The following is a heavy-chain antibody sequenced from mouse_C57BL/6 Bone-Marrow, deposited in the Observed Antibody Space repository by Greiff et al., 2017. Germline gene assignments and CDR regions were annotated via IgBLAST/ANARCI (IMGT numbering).Heavy chain of an antibody. V-gene: IGHV5-17*01. J-gene: IGHJ3*01. CDR2: ISSGSSTI. CDR1: GFTFSDYG. CDR3: ARWWGLAY. Sequence: EVKLVESGGGLVKPGGSLTLSCAASGFTFSDYGMHWVRQAPEKGLEWVAYISSGSSTIYYADTVKGRFTISRDNAKNTLFLQMTSLRSEDTAMYYCARWWGLAYWGQGTLVTVSA. D-gene: IGHD1-1*02.